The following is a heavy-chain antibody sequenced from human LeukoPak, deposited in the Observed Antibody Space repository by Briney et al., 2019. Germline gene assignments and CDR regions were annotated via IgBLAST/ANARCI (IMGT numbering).Heavy chain of an antibody. CDR2: ISSNGGST. CDR1: GFTFSSYA. D-gene: IGHD3-16*01. Sequence: GGSLRLSCAASGFTFSSYAMHWVRQSPGKGLEYVSVISSNGGSTYYANSVKGRFTISRDNSKNTMYLQMGSLRAEDMAVYYCARRGAVSGGSDYWGQGTLVTVSS. V-gene: IGHV3-64*01. J-gene: IGHJ4*02. CDR3: ARRGAVSGGSDY.